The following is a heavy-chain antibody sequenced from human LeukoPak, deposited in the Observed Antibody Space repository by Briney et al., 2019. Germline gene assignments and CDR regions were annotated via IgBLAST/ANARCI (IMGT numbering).Heavy chain of an antibody. Sequence: SETLSLTCTVSGASISSYYWSWIRQPAGKGLEWIGRIYTSGSTNYNPSLKSRVTMSVDTSKNQFSLKLSSVTAADTAVYYCAREREDIKLMLYAYYFDYWGQRTLVTVSS. J-gene: IGHJ4*02. CDR3: AREREDIKLMLYAYYFDY. V-gene: IGHV4-4*07. CDR1: GASISSYY. CDR2: IYTSGST. D-gene: IGHD2-8*01.